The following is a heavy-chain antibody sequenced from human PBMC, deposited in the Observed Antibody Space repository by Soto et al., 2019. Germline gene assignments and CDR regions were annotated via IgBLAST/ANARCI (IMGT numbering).Heavy chain of an antibody. D-gene: IGHD3-16*02. CDR1: GASLSDNY. J-gene: IGHJ6*02. Sequence: SETLSLTCAVYGASLSDNYCNWLRQPPGKGLEWIGEINHSGNTNYNPSLRSRVTISIDTSKNQLSLNLRSVTAADTAVYYCARAVMITFGGGIVNLSYSYGMDVWGQGTTVT. V-gene: IGHV4-34*01. CDR3: ARAVMITFGGGIVNLSYSYGMDV. CDR2: INHSGNT.